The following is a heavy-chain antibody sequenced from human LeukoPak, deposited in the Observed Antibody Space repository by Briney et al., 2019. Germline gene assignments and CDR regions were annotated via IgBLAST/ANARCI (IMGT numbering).Heavy chain of an antibody. Sequence: SETLSPTCAVSGYSISSGYYWGWIRQPPGKGLEWIGSIYHSGSTYYNPSLKSRVTISVDTSKNQFSLKLSSVTAADTAVYYCVRDRRYYYDSSASSPFDYWGQGTLVTVSS. CDR1: GYSISSGYY. CDR2: IYHSGST. V-gene: IGHV4-38-2*02. CDR3: VRDRRYYYDSSASSPFDY. J-gene: IGHJ4*02. D-gene: IGHD3-22*01.